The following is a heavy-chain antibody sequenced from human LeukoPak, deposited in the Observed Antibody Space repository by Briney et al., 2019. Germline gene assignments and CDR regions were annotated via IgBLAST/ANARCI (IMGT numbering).Heavy chain of an antibody. CDR1: EFAFSVYE. Sequence: GGSLRLSCAASEFAFSVYEMYWVRQAPGKGLEWVSYISSSGDTRYHADSVKGRFTISRDNAKNSLYLQMNSLRAADTAVYYCATLTVASTFDYWGQGALVTVSS. V-gene: IGHV3-48*03. D-gene: IGHD6-19*01. J-gene: IGHJ4*02. CDR3: ATLTVASTFDY. CDR2: ISSSGDTR.